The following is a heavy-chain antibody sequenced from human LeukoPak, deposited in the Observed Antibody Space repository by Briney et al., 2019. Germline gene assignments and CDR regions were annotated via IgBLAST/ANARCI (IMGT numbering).Heavy chain of an antibody. D-gene: IGHD6-6*01. Sequence: GGSLRLSCAASGIIFSKYGMSWVRQARGKGLEWVATVLGSGVPTYYAGSVQGRFTISRDNSKNTLYLQMNSLRAEDTAVYYCAKATARYDAFDIWGQGTMVTVSS. V-gene: IGHV3-23*01. CDR3: AKATARYDAFDI. CDR2: VLGSGVPT. CDR1: GIIFSKYG. J-gene: IGHJ3*02.